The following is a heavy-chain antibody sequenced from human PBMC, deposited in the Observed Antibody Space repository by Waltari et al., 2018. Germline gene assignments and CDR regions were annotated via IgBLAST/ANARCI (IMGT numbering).Heavy chain of an antibody. CDR1: GFTFTTYA. Sequence: QDHLVQSGAELKTPGTSVKVSCKADGFTFTTYAMHWVRQAPGQRLEWIGWIDIGNGNTKQSQRFQGRVTISRDRAANTAYMELNSLRSEDTAVYYCASCSGCVGAYHYGVDVWGQGTTVTVSS. V-gene: IGHV1-3*04. J-gene: IGHJ6*02. D-gene: IGHD6-19*01. CDR3: ASCSGCVGAYHYGVDV. CDR2: IDIGNGNT.